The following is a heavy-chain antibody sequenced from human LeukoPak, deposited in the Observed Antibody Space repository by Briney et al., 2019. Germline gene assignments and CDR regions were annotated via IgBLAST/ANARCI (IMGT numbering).Heavy chain of an antibody. CDR3: ARDLSTFDS. V-gene: IGHV3-23*01. CDR1: GFIFSNYG. CDR2: ISGSGGDT. Sequence: PGGSLRLSCAVSGFIFSNYGMSWVRQAPGKGLEWVSGISGSGGDTYYADSVKGRFTISRDNSKNTLYLQMKSRIAEDTALYFCARDLSTFDSWGQGTLVTVSS. J-gene: IGHJ4*02. D-gene: IGHD1-1*01.